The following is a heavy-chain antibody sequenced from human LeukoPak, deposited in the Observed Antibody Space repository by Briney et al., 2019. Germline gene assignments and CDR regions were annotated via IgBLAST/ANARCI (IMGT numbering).Heavy chain of an antibody. CDR1: GGTFSSYA. V-gene: IGHV1-69*04. CDR2: IIPILGIA. D-gene: IGHD3-22*01. CDR3: ARVRAPMIVAPFDY. J-gene: IGHJ4*02. Sequence: SVKVSCKASGGTFSSYAISWVRQAPGQGLEWMGRIIPILGIANYAQKFQGRVTMTRDTSTSTVYMELSSLRSEDTAVYYCARVRAPMIVAPFDYWGQGTLVTVSS.